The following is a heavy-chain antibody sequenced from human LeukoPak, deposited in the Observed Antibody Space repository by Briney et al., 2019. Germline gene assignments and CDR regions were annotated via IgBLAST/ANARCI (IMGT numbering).Heavy chain of an antibody. Sequence: GGSLRLSCAASGFTFSTYTMYWVRQAPGKGLEWVAVIWYDGSEKYYADSVKGRFTISRDNSKNTLYLQMNSLRAEDTAVYYCAREAIVGARWWFDPWGQGTLVTVSS. J-gene: IGHJ5*02. CDR3: AREAIVGARWWFDP. D-gene: IGHD1-26*01. CDR1: GFTFSTYT. CDR2: IWYDGSEK. V-gene: IGHV3-33*08.